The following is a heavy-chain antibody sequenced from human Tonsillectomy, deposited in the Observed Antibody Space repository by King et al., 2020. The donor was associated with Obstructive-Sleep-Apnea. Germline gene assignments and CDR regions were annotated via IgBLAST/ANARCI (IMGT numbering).Heavy chain of an antibody. Sequence: VQLVESGGGLVQPGGSLRLSCAASGFTFSSYAMSWVRQAPGKGLEWVSAISGSGGRTYYADSVKGRFTISRDNSKNTLYLQMNSLRAEDTAVYYCAKDRVGDDTRGYSNWFDPWGQGTLVTVSS. CDR3: AKDRVGDDTRGYSNWFDP. CDR2: ISGSGGRT. D-gene: IGHD3-22*01. J-gene: IGHJ5*02. V-gene: IGHV3-23*04. CDR1: GFTFSSYA.